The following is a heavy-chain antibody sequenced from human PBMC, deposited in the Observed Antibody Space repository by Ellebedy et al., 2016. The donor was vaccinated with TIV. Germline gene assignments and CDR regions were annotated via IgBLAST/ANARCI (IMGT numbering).Heavy chain of an antibody. CDR3: ARVKWLGDFDY. CDR2: IWYDGSNK. CDR1: AFTFSSYG. Sequence: PGGSLRLSCAASAFTFSSYGMHWVRQAPGKGLEWVAVIWYDGSNKYYADSVKGRFTISRDNSKNTLYLQMNSLRAEDTAVYYCARVKWLGDFDYWGQGTLVTVSS. D-gene: IGHD6-19*01. V-gene: IGHV3-33*01. J-gene: IGHJ4*02.